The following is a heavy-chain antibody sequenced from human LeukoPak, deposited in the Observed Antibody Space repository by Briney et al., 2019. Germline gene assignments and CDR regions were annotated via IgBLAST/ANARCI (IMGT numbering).Heavy chain of an antibody. D-gene: IGHD4-11*01. CDR3: ARAYSNYGGWFDP. Sequence: ASVKVSCKASGYTFTGYYMHWVRQAPGQGLEWMGWINPNSGGTNYAQKFQGRVTMTRDTSASTAYMELSSLRSEDTAVYYCARAYSNYGGWFDPWGQGTLVTVSS. CDR1: GYTFTGYY. CDR2: INPNSGGT. J-gene: IGHJ5*02. V-gene: IGHV1-2*02.